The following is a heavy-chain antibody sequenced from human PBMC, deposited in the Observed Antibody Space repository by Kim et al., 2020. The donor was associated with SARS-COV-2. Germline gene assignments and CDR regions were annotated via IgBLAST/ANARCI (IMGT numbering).Heavy chain of an antibody. CDR2: ISGSGGST. J-gene: IGHJ4*02. Sequence: GGSLRLSCAASGFTFSSYAMSWVRQAPGKGLEWVSAISGSGGSTYYADSVKGRFTISRDNSKNTLYLQMNSLRAEDTAVYYCVKDLSQRRAAGTYYDSSGPRGYWGQGTLVTVSS. V-gene: IGHV3-23*01. CDR3: VKDLSQRRAAGTYYDSSGPRGY. D-gene: IGHD3-22*01. CDR1: GFTFSSYA.